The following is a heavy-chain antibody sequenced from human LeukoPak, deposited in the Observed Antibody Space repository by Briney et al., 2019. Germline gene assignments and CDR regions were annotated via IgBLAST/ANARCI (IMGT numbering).Heavy chain of an antibody. V-gene: IGHV1-58*02. J-gene: IGHJ6*02. CDR1: GFTFTSSA. CDR2: IVVGSGNT. D-gene: IGHD1-14*01. CDR3: AAHNWDRMGYYYYGMDV. Sequence: SVTVSCKASGFTFTSSAMQWVRQARGQRLEWIGWIVVGSGNTNYAQKFQERVTITRDMSTSTAYMELSSLRSEDTAVYYCAAHNWDRMGYYYYGMDVWGQGTTVTVSS.